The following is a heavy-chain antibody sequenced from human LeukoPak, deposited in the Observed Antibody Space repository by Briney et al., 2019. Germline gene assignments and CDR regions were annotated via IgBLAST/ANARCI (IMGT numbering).Heavy chain of an antibody. CDR3: ARRPSSSWSSYYYYYMDV. J-gene: IGHJ6*03. Sequence: SETLCLTCAAYGVSFSGYYWSWIRQPPGKGLEWIWEINHSGSTNYNASPKSRVTISVDSSKNQFSLTLSSVTATDTAVYYCARRPSSSWSSYYYYYMDVWGKGTTVTVSS. CDR1: GVSFSGYY. CDR2: INHSGST. D-gene: IGHD6-13*01. V-gene: IGHV4-34*01.